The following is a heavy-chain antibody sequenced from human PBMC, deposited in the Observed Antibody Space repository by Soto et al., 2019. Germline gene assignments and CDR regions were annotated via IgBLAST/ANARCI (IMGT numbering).Heavy chain of an antibody. D-gene: IGHD1-26*01. CDR2: INPSVGST. CDR1: GYTFTSQN. CDR3: PSTLGARFDY. J-gene: IGHJ4*02. Sequence: QVQLVQSGAEVKKPGASVKVSCKASGYTFTSQNMHWVRQAPGQGLEWMGVINPSVGSTTYAQKFQGRVTMTRDTSTSTVYMEVSSLRSEDTAVYYCPSTLGARFDYWGQGTLVTVSS. V-gene: IGHV1-46*03.